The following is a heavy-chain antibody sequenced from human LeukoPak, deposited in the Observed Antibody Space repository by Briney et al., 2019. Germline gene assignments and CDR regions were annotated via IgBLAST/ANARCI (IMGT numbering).Heavy chain of an antibody. Sequence: SGTLSLTCAVSGGSISTGNWWHWIRQSPGKGLEWIAEIYHNGDVHYNPSLKSRVTMSVDTSKNQFSLKVNSVTAADTATYFCAREVAAGSYRGFDYWGQGTLVTVSS. CDR1: GGSISTGNW. CDR2: IYHNGDV. J-gene: IGHJ4*01. V-gene: IGHV4-4*02. D-gene: IGHD6-19*01. CDR3: AREVAAGSYRGFDY.